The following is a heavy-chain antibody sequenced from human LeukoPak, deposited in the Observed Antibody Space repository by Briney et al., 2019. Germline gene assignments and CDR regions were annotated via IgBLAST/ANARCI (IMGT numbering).Heavy chain of an antibody. CDR3: ARGAVYYDYVWGSYRYSPPLDY. CDR2: INSDGSST. D-gene: IGHD3-16*02. V-gene: IGHV3-74*01. J-gene: IGHJ4*02. Sequence: PGGSLRLSCAASGFTFSSYWMHWVRQAPGKGLVWVSRINSDGSSTSYADSVKGRFTISRDNAKNTLYLQMNSLRAEDTAVYYCARGAVYYDYVWGSYRYSPPLDYWGQGTLVTVSS. CDR1: GFTFSSYW.